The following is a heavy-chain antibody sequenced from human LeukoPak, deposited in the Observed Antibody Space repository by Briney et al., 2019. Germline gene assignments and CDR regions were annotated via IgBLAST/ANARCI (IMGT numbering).Heavy chain of an antibody. Sequence: PGGSLRLSCAASGFTFSSYGMHWVRQAPGKGLEWVAFIRYDGSNKYYADSVKGRFIMSRDNSKNTLYLQMNSLRSEDTAVYYCASSWGYYYDSSGYYGYWGQGTLVTVSS. V-gene: IGHV3-30*02. CDR3: ASSWGYYYDSSGYYGY. CDR1: GFTFSSYG. J-gene: IGHJ4*02. CDR2: IRYDGSNK. D-gene: IGHD3-22*01.